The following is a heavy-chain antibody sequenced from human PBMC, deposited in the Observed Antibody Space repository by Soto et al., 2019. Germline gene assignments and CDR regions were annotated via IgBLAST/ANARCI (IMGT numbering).Heavy chain of an antibody. J-gene: IGHJ6*02. V-gene: IGHV4-38-2*01. CDR2: IYHSGST. CDR3: ARAHCTNGVCYRGMDV. CDR1: GYSVSSGYY. D-gene: IGHD2-8*01. Sequence: SETLSLTCAVSGYSVSSGYYWGWIRQPPGKGLEWIGSIYHSGSTYYNPSLKSRVTISVDTSKNQFSLKLSSVTAADTAVYYCARAHCTNGVCYRGMDVWGQGTTVTVSS.